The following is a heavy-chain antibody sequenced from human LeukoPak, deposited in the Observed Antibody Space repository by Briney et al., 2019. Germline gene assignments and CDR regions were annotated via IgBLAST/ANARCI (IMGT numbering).Heavy chain of an antibody. CDR3: ARTYYYGSESDY. CDR1: GGSISSSSYY. J-gene: IGHJ4*02. CDR2: ICYSGST. Sequence: SETLSLTCTVSGGSISSSSYYWGWIRQPPGKGLEWIGSICYSGSTYYNPSLKSRVTISVDTSKNQFSLKLSSVTAADTAVYYCARTYYYGSESDYWGQGTLVTVSS. D-gene: IGHD3-10*01. V-gene: IGHV4-39*07.